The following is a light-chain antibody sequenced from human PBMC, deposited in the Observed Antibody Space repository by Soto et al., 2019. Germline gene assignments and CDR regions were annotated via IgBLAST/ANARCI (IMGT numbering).Light chain of an antibody. CDR2: DVS. V-gene: IGKV3-15*01. CDR3: QQYKNWPFS. J-gene: IGKJ5*01. Sequence: EITQPPSTLSVSPGARATLSCRAGQGVTTNFAWYHQKSGQSPRLLIYDVSIRATGVPARFSGTVSETDLTLTIRGLKSEDAEIYVGQQYKNWPFSFVQGTRLEIK. CDR1: QGVTTN.